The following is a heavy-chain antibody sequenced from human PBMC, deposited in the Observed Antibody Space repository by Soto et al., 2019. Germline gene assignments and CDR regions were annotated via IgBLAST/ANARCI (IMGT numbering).Heavy chain of an antibody. Sequence: QVQLQESGPGLVKPSETLSLTCTVSGGSISSYYWSWIRQPPGKGLEWIGYIYYSGSTNYNPSLKSRVTISVDTSKNQFSLKLSSVTAADTAVYYCARGLSDWGQGTLVTVSS. V-gene: IGHV4-59*01. J-gene: IGHJ4*02. D-gene: IGHD3-16*02. CDR1: GGSISSYY. CDR3: ARGLSD. CDR2: IYYSGST.